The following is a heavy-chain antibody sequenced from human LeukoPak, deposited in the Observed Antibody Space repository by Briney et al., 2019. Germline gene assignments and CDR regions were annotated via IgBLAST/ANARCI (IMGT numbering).Heavy chain of an antibody. Sequence: SGGSLRLSCAASGFTFSSYAMSWVRQAPGKGPEWVSSLSGGGGDTYYADSVNGRFNISRDNSKKTLYLQMNSLRAEDTAVYYCAKDRYYDSRRAYDYWGQGTLVTVSS. CDR2: LSGGGGDT. CDR3: AKDRYYDSRRAYDY. V-gene: IGHV3-23*01. CDR1: GFTFSSYA. J-gene: IGHJ4*02. D-gene: IGHD3-22*01.